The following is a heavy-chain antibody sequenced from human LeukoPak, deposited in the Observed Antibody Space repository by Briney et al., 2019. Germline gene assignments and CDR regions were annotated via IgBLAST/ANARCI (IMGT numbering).Heavy chain of an antibody. CDR1: GYSFTSYW. CDR2: IYPGDSDT. CDR3: ARADSSSHNWFDP. J-gene: IGHJ5*02. D-gene: IGHD6-13*01. V-gene: IGHV5-51*01. Sequence: GESLKISCKGSGYSFTSYWIGWVRQMPGKGLEWMGIIYPGDSDTRYSPSFQGQVTISADKSISTAYLQWSRLKAADTAMSYCARADSSSHNWFDPWGQGTLVTVSS.